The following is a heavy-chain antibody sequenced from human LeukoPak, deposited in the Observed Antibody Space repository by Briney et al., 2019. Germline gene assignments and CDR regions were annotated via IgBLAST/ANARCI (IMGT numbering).Heavy chain of an antibody. CDR3: VRYCNGGSCYRAAFDV. D-gene: IGHD2-15*01. Sequence: PGGPLRLSGAASGFTFSDYGMYWVRQAPGKGLEGVALIWYDGGKKYYTDSVRGRFTISRDNSKNTLYLQMDSLRAEDTAVYYCVRYCNGGSCYRAAFDVWGPGTMVTVSS. CDR2: IWYDGGKK. CDR1: GFTFSDYG. J-gene: IGHJ3*01. V-gene: IGHV3-33*01.